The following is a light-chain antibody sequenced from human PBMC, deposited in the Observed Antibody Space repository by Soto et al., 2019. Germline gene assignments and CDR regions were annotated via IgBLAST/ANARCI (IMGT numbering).Light chain of an antibody. V-gene: IGKV1-5*03. J-gene: IGKJ1*01. CDR3: QQFTPYSLSWT. CDR2: RAS. CDR1: QSVGDY. Sequence: DIQMTQSPSTLSASVGDRVTITCRASQSVGDYLAWYQQKPGKAPKLLIYRASSLDSGFPSRFGGSGSGTEFALTISSLPPDDFATYYCQQFTPYSLSWTFGQGTKVEI.